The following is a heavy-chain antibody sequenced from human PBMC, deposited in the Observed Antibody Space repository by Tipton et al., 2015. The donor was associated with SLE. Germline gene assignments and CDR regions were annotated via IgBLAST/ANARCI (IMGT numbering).Heavy chain of an antibody. CDR1: EFTFSRYF. J-gene: IGHJ4*02. V-gene: IGHV3-7*01. Sequence: SLRLSCAASEFTFSRYFMNWVRQAPGKGLEWVANIDPVGSETYYVDSVKGRFTISRDNANSSLYLQMSSLRAEDTAVYFCARGYDDTPGYLGSWGQGTLVTVSS. CDR3: ARGYDDTPGYLGS. D-gene: IGHD3-3*01. CDR2: IDPVGSET.